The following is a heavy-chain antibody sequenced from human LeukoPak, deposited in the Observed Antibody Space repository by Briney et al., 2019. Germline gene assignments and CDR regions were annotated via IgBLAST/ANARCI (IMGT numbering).Heavy chain of an antibody. J-gene: IGHJ3*02. D-gene: IGHD3-3*01. Sequence: GGSLRLSCAASGFTFSSYAMSWVRQAPGKWLEWVSAISGSGGSTYYAGSVKGRFTISRDNSKNALYLQMNSLRAEDTAVYYCAKDFDFWSGYYRVGAFDIWGQGTMVTVSS. CDR3: AKDFDFWSGYYRVGAFDI. CDR2: ISGSGGST. V-gene: IGHV3-23*01. CDR1: GFTFSSYA.